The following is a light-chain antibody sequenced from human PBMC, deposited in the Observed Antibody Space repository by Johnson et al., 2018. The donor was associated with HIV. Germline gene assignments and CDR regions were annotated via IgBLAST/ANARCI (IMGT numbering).Light chain of an antibody. Sequence: QSVLTQPPSVSAAPGQKVTISCSGSSSNIGNNYVSWYQQLPGTAPKLLIYDNNKRPSGIPDRFSGSKSGTSATLGITGLQTGDDADYYCGTWDSSLSAGIYVFGTGTKVTVL. J-gene: IGLJ1*01. V-gene: IGLV1-51*01. CDR2: DNN. CDR1: SSNIGNNY. CDR3: GTWDSSLSAGIYV.